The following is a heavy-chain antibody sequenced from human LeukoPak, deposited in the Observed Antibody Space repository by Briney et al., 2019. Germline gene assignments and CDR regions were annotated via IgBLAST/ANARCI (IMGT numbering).Heavy chain of an antibody. V-gene: IGHV3-23*01. D-gene: IGHD3-22*01. J-gene: IGHJ4*02. CDR3: ASDGGYYDPQSY. CDR1: GFSFSTYA. Sequence: GGSLRLSCAASGFSFSTYAMNWVRQAPGKGLEWVSTITDIGGSTHYAESVKGRFTISRDNSKNTLYLQMNSLRAEDTAVYYCASDGGYYDPQSYWGQGTLVTVSS. CDR2: ITDIGGST.